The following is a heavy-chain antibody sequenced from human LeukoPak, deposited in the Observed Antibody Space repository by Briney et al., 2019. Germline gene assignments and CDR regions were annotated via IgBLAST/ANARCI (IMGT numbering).Heavy chain of an antibody. CDR1: GGSISSSTYY. CDR3: ARQYNSDSSGYHFSY. V-gene: IGHV4-39*01. CDR2: IYYSGST. D-gene: IGHD3-22*01. Sequence: PSETLSLTCTVSGGSISSSTYYWGWIRQPPGKGLEWIGSIYYSGSTYYNPSLKSRVTISVDTSKNQLSLKLSSVTAADTAVYYCARQYNSDSSGYHFSYWAQGTLVTVSS. J-gene: IGHJ4*02.